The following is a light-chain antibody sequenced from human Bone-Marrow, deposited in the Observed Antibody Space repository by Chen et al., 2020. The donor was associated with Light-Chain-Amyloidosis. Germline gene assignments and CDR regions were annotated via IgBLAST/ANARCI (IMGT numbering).Light chain of an antibody. CDR3: SSYAGSATFAL. V-gene: IGLV2-23*02. CDR1: SSGIGGYDH. Sequence: QAALNQACPRAGAPGPSINIPCNGTSSGIGGYDHVSWFQKNPGKAPKLMVFGATQRPSGVSPRFSGSKSGNTAYLTISGLQAEDEADYFCSSYAGSATFALFGGGTSLTVL. CDR2: GAT. J-gene: IGLJ2*01.